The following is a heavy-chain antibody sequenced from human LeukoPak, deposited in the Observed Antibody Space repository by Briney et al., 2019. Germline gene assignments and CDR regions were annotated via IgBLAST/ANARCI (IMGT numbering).Heavy chain of an antibody. CDR3: ARIRDGYNDAYDI. D-gene: IGHD5-24*01. J-gene: IGHJ3*02. CDR1: GYTFTKSY. CDR2: INPGGDNT. V-gene: IGHV1-46*01. Sequence: ASVKVSCKASGYTFTKSYIHWVRQAPGQRLEWMGLINPGGDNTKYAQNFQGRVTMTSDTSARTVYMELSSLSSEDTAIYYCARIRDGYNDAYDIWGRGTVVTVPS.